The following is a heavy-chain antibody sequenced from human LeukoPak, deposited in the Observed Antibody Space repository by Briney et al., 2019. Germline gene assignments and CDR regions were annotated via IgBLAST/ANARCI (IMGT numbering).Heavy chain of an antibody. J-gene: IGHJ5*02. Sequence: SQTLSLTCTVSGSSISSGGYYWSWIRQHPGKGLEWIGYIYYSGSTYYNPSLKSRVTISVDTSKNQFSLKLSSVTAADTAVYYCSMVRGVTTNWFDPWGQGTLVTVSS. V-gene: IGHV4-31*03. D-gene: IGHD3-10*01. CDR2: IYYSGST. CDR3: SMVRGVTTNWFDP. CDR1: GSSISSGGYY.